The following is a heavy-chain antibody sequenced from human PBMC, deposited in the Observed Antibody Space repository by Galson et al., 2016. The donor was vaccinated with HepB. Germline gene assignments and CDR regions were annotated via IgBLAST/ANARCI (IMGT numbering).Heavy chain of an antibody. CDR3: ARPGSSAWHGGLAY. J-gene: IGHJ4*02. CDR1: GDSIMSHTDY. V-gene: IGHV4-39*01. CDR2: VYYSGSP. D-gene: IGHD6-19*01. Sequence: SETLSLTCSVSGDSIMSHTDYWAWIRQPPGKGLEWIGSVYYSGSPVYNPSLRSRVTISVDTSKNQFSLKLTSVTAADTAVYYCARPGSSAWHGGLAYWGQGTLVTVSS.